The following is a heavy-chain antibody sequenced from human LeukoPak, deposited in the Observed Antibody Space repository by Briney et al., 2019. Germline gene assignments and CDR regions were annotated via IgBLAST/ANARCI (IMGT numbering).Heavy chain of an antibody. CDR3: ARPKGRIAVAGFDY. V-gene: IGHV3-7*03. CDR2: IKQGGSEK. J-gene: IGHJ4*02. D-gene: IGHD6-19*01. CDR1: GFTFSSYW. Sequence: GGSLRLSCAASGFTFSSYWMSWVRQAPGKGLEWVANIKQGGSEKYYVDSVKGRFTISRDNAKNSLYLQMNSLRAEDTAVYYCARPKGRIAVAGFDYWGQGTLVTVSS.